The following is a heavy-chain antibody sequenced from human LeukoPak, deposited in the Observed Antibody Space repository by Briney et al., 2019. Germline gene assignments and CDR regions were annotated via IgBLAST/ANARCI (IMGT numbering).Heavy chain of an antibody. J-gene: IGHJ5*02. CDR2: INHSGST. D-gene: IGHD3-3*01. CDR3: ARGEEYYDFWSGYCFWFDP. CDR1: GGSFSGYY. Sequence: PSETLSLTCAVYGGSFSGYYWSWIRQPPGKGLEWIGEINHSGSTNYNPSLKSRVTISVDTSKNQFSLKLSSVTAADTAVYYCARGEEYYDFWSGYCFWFDPWGQGTLVTVSS. V-gene: IGHV4-34*01.